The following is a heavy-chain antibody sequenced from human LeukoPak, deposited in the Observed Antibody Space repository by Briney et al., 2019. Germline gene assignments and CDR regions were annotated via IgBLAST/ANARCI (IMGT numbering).Heavy chain of an antibody. D-gene: IGHD3-22*01. CDR2: IYPGDSDT. CDR3: ATPRDYYYDSSGSSSGAFDI. V-gene: IGHV5-51*01. CDR1: GYSFTSYW. Sequence: GESLKISCKGSGYSFTSYWIGWVRQMPGKGLEWMGIIYPGDSDTRYSPSFQGQVTISADKSISTAYLQWSSLKASDTAMYYCATPRDYYYDSSGSSSGAFDIWGQGTMVTVSS. J-gene: IGHJ3*02.